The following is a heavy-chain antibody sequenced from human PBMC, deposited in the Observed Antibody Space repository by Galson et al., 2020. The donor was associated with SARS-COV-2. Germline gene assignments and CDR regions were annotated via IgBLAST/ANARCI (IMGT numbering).Heavy chain of an antibody. D-gene: IGHD3-16*01. Sequence: GESLKISCAASGFSFSNYAMHWVRQAPGKGLEWVALIWFDGSDENFADSVRGRFTVSRENSKNTLHLQMNSLRVEDTAVYYCARGNGSGAYLIDHWGHGTLVTVSS. CDR3: ARGNGSGAYLIDH. CDR2: IWFDGSDE. J-gene: IGHJ4*01. CDR1: GFSFSNYA. V-gene: IGHV3-33*01.